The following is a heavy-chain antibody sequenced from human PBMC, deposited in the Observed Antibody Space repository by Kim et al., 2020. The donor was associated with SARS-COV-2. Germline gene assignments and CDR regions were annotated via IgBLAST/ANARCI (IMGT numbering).Heavy chain of an antibody. CDR3: ARGSIAAAGGWFDP. J-gene: IGHJ5*02. Sequence: SETLSLTCAVYGGSFSGYYWSWIRQPPGKGLEWIGEINHSGSTNYNPSLKSRVTISVDTSKNQFSLKLSSVTAADTAVYYCARGSIAAAGGWFDPWGQGT. CDR1: GGSFSGYY. CDR2: INHSGST. V-gene: IGHV4-34*01. D-gene: IGHD6-13*01.